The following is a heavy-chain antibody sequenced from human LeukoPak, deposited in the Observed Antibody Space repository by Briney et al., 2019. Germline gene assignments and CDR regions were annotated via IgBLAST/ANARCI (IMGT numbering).Heavy chain of an antibody. J-gene: IGHJ4*02. V-gene: IGHV3-23*01. CDR1: GFTFSSYA. CDR3: ARDRKDRDHFDY. Sequence: GGSLRLSCAASGFTFSSYAMSWVRQAPGEGLEWVSAISGSGGSTYYADSVKGRFTISRDNSKNTLYLQMNSLRAEDTAVYYCARDRKDRDHFDYWGQGTLVTVSS. CDR2: ISGSGGST.